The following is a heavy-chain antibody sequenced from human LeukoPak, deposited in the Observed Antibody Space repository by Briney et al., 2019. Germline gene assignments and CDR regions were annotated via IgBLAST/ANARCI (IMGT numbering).Heavy chain of an antibody. CDR1: GGTFSSYA. Sequence: SVKVSCKASGGTFSSYAISWVRQAPGQGLEWMGGIIPIFGTANYTQKFQGRVTITADESTSTAYMELSSLRSEGTAVYYCARARSSGWYGAHYYFDYWGQGTLVTVSS. D-gene: IGHD6-19*01. J-gene: IGHJ4*02. V-gene: IGHV1-69*01. CDR2: IIPIFGTA. CDR3: ARARSSGWYGAHYYFDY.